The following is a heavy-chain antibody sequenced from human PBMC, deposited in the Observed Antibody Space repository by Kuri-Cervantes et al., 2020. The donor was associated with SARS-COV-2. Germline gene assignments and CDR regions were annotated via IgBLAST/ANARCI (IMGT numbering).Heavy chain of an antibody. CDR2: ISYDGSNK. Sequence: GESLKISCAASGFTFSSYAMHWVRQAPGKGLEWVAVISYDGSNKYYADSVKGRFTISRDNAKNSLYLQINSLRAEDTAVYYCARDSGRYSSGWYTRRTPYFDYWGQGTLVTVSS. D-gene: IGHD6-19*01. V-gene: IGHV3-30-3*01. CDR3: ARDSGRYSSGWYTRRTPYFDY. CDR1: GFTFSSYA. J-gene: IGHJ4*02.